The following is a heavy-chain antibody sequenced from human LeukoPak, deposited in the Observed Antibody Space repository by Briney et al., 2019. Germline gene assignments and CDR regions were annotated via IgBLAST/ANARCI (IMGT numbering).Heavy chain of an antibody. CDR3: ARVMGWYAVDY. CDR1: EFTFSSYE. Sequence: GGSLRLSCAASEFTFSSYEMNWVRQAPGKGLEWVSYISSSGSTIYYADSVKGRFTISRDNAKNSLDLQMNSLRAEDTAVYYCARVMGWYAVDYWGQGTLVTVSS. J-gene: IGHJ4*02. D-gene: IGHD6-19*01. CDR2: ISSSGSTI. V-gene: IGHV3-48*03.